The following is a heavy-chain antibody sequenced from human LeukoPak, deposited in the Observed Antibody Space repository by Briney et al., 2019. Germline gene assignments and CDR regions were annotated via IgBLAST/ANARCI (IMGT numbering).Heavy chain of an antibody. Sequence: SETLSLTCTVSGGSISSSSYYWAWIRQPPGKGLEWIGSIYYSGSTYYNPSLKSRVTISVDTSKRQFSLKLSSVTAADTAIYYCARLGLDGYNFPPYWGQGTLVTVPS. CDR1: GGSISSSSYY. V-gene: IGHV4-39*01. D-gene: IGHD5-24*01. CDR2: IYYSGST. J-gene: IGHJ4*02. CDR3: ARLGLDGYNFPPY.